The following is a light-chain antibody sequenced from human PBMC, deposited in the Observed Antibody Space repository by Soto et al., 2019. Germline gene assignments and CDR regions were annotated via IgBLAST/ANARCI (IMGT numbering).Light chain of an antibody. CDR1: QSVNTY. J-gene: IGKJ1*01. Sequence: DIQMTQSPSSLSASVGDRVTITCRASQSVNTYLNWYQHKPGKAPQFLISAASTLQSGVPSRFSGSGSGTDFTLIISSLQPEDFATYYCQQSYSTPWTFGQGTKVDIK. V-gene: IGKV1-39*01. CDR2: AAS. CDR3: QQSYSTPWT.